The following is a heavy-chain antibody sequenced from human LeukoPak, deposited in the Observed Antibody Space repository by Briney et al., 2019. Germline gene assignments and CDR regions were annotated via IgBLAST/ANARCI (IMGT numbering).Heavy chain of an antibody. CDR1: GFTFDDYA. CDR3: AISYGGNSGSWFDP. D-gene: IGHD4-23*01. Sequence: GGSLRLSCAASGFTFDDYAMHWVRQAPGKGLEWVSGISWNSGSIGYADSVKGRFTISRDNAKNSLYLQMNSLRAEDTAVYYCAISYGGNSGSWFDPWGQGTLVTVSS. J-gene: IGHJ5*02. V-gene: IGHV3-9*01. CDR2: ISWNSGSI.